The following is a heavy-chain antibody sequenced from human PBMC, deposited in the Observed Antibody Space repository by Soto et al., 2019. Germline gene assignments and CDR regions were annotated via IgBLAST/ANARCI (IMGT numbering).Heavy chain of an antibody. D-gene: IGHD3-3*01. V-gene: IGHV1-69*01. CDR3: ARVVVFTIFGVGTGGWFDP. J-gene: IGHJ5*02. Sequence: QVQLVQSGAEVQKPGSSVKVSCKASGGTFSSYAISWVRQAPGQGLEWMGGIIPIFGTANYAQKFQGRVTITADESTSTAYMELSSLRSEDTAVYYCARVVVFTIFGVGTGGWFDPWGQGTLVTVSS. CDR2: IIPIFGTA. CDR1: GGTFSSYA.